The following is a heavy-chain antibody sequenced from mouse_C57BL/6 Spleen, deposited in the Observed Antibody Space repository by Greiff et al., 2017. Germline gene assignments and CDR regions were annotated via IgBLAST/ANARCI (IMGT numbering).Heavy chain of an antibody. CDR1: GFTFSSYG. D-gene: IGHD2-3*01. CDR2: ISSGGSYT. V-gene: IGHV5-6*01. Sequence: EVQGVESGGDLVKPGGSLKLSCAASGFTFSSYGMSWVRQTPDKRLEWVATISSGGSYTYYPDSVKGRFTISRDNAKNTLYLQMRSLKSEDTAMYYCARQSDGYSWFAYWGQGTLVTVSA. J-gene: IGHJ3*01. CDR3: ARQSDGYSWFAY.